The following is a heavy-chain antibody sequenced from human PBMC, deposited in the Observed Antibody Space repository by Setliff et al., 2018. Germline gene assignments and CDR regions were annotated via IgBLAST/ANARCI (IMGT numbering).Heavy chain of an antibody. V-gene: IGHV1-3*01. CDR3: ARTLPTYCRDGPCKVGALDI. Sequence: GASVKVSCKASGYTFTSYAMHWVRQAPGQRLEWMGWINAGNGNTKYSQKFQGRVTITRDTSASTAYMELSSLRSEDTAVYYCARTLPTYCRDGPCKVGALDIWGQGTMVTVSS. D-gene: IGHD1-26*01. J-gene: IGHJ3*02. CDR2: INAGNGNT. CDR1: GYTFTSYA.